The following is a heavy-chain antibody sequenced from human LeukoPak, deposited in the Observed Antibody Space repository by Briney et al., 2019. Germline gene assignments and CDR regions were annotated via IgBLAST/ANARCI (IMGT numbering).Heavy chain of an antibody. J-gene: IGHJ4*02. CDR3: ATPPTGTTTTGEYYFDS. CDR1: GGTFSSYT. D-gene: IGHD1-1*01. CDR2: IIPFFGSA. V-gene: IGHV1-69*13. Sequence: GASVKVSCKASGGTFSSYTIAWVRQAPGQGLEWLGGIIPFFGSANYAQKSQGRVTITADESTSTAFMELSSLRSEDTAVYYCATPPTGTTTTGEYYFDSWGQGTLVAVSS.